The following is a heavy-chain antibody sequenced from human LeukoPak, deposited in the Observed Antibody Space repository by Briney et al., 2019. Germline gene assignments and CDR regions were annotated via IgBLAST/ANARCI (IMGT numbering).Heavy chain of an antibody. V-gene: IGHV3-7*01. CDR3: AVVATDY. CDR1: GFSFGDHS. D-gene: IGHD5-12*01. CDR2: IKEDESEK. Sequence: GGSLRLSCAGSGFSFGDHSMSWVRQAPGKGLEWVANIKEDESEKYYVGSVQGRFTISRDNVKNSLYLQMNSLRAEDTAVYYCAVVATDYWGQGTLVTVSS. J-gene: IGHJ4*02.